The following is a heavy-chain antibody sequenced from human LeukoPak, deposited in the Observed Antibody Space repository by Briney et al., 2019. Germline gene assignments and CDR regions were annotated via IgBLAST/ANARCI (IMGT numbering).Heavy chain of an antibody. J-gene: IGHJ3*02. Sequence: GGSLRLSCAASGFTFSSYAMSWVRQAPGKGLGWVSAISGSGGSTYYADSVKGRFTISRDNSKNTLHLQMNSLRAEDTAVYYCAKDAKPYYYDSSGYYYAGAFDIWGQGTMVTVSS. V-gene: IGHV3-23*01. CDR1: GFTFSSYA. CDR3: AKDAKPYYYDSSGYYYAGAFDI. CDR2: ISGSGGST. D-gene: IGHD3-22*01.